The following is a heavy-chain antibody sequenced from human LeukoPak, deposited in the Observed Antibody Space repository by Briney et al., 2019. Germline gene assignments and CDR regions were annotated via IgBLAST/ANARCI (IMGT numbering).Heavy chain of an antibody. CDR1: GYTFPSYG. V-gene: IGHV1-18*01. J-gene: IGHJ5*02. CDR3: AREAGIDILTGYYKSRWFDP. CDR2: ISAYNGNT. Sequence: GASVKVSCKASGYTFPSYGISWVRQAPGQGLEWMGWISAYNGNTNYAQKLQGRVTMTRDTSTSTVYMELSSLRSEDTAVYYCAREAGIDILTGYYKSRWFDPWGQGTLVTVSS. D-gene: IGHD3-9*01.